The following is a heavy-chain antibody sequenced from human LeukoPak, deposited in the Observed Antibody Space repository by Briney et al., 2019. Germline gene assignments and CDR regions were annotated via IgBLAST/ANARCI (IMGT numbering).Heavy chain of an antibody. V-gene: IGHV1-18*01. J-gene: IGHJ5*02. Sequence: GASVKVSCKASGYTFTSYGISWVRQAPGQGLEWMGWISAYNSNTNYAQKLQGRVTMTTDTSTSTAYMELRSLRSDDTAVYYCARDSVKWLRPPAGWFDPWGQGTLVTVSS. CDR2: ISAYNSNT. D-gene: IGHD5-12*01. CDR1: GYTFTSYG. CDR3: ARDSVKWLRPPAGWFDP.